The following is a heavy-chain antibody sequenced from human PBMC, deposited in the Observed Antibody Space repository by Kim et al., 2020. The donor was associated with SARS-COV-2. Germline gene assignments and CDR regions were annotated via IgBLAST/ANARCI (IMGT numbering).Heavy chain of an antibody. Sequence: GGSLRLSCAASGFTFSSYGMHWVRQAPGKGLEWVAVISYDGSNKYYADSVKGRFTISRDNSKNTLYLQMNSLRAEDTAVYYCAKRATVTAPLVPAAMSVTRVNPGGLWSGYFEDRGRPQTRYWYFDLWGRGTLVTVSS. V-gene: IGHV3-30*18. CDR3: AKRATVTAPLVPAAMSVTRVNPGGLWSGYFEDRGRPQTRYWYFDL. J-gene: IGHJ2*01. CDR2: ISYDGSNK. CDR1: GFTFSSYG. D-gene: IGHD2-2*01.